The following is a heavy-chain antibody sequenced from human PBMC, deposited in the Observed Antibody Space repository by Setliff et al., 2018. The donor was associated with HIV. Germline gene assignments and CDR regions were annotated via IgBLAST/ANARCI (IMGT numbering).Heavy chain of an antibody. CDR3: AKTTPSSIRSPYYYYMDV. Sequence: PGGSLRLSCAASEFTFNIYAMSWVRQAPGKGLEWVSGISGSGATTNYADSVKGRSTISRDNSKNTLYLQMSTLRAEDTAVYYCAKTTPSSIRSPYYYYMDVWGKGTTVTVSS. V-gene: IGHV3-23*01. CDR1: EFTFNIYA. CDR2: ISGSGATT. J-gene: IGHJ6*03. D-gene: IGHD6-13*01.